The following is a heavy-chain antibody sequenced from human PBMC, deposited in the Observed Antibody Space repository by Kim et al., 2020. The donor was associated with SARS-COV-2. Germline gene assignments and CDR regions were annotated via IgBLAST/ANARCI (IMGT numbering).Heavy chain of an antibody. J-gene: IGHJ6*02. V-gene: IGHV3-30*10. D-gene: IGHD2-8*02. CDR3: ARALVGNYYYGMDV. Sequence: YTDSVNGLLTISRDNSKNTLYLLMNSLRAENTAVYYCARALVGNYYYGMDVWGQGTTFTVSS.